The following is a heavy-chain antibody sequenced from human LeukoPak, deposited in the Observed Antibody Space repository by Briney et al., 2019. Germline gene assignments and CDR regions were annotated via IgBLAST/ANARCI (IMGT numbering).Heavy chain of an antibody. CDR2: IYPSDSDT. D-gene: IGHD6-25*01. CDR3: TRLGSGLDV. J-gene: IGHJ6*02. V-gene: IGHV5-51*01. Sequence: GESLKISCKGSGYTFTTSWTAWVRQMPGKGLEWMGIIYPSDSDTRYSPPFQGQVTLSADKSISTAYLQWSSLKASDTAMYYCTRLGSGLDVWGQGTTVTVS. CDR1: GYTFTTSW.